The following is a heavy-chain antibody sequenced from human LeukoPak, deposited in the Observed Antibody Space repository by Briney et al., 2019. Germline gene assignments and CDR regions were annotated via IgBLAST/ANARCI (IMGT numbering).Heavy chain of an antibody. CDR3: ARTAVYCSSTSCYYYYGMDV. CDR2: INHSGST. J-gene: IGHJ6*02. V-gene: IGHV4-34*01. Sequence: SETLSLTCAVYGGSFSGYYWSWIRQPPGKGLEWIGEINHSGSTNYNPSLKSRVTISVDTSKNQFSLKLSSATAADTAVYYCARTAVYCSSTSCYYYYGMDVWGQGTTVTVSS. D-gene: IGHD2-2*01. CDR1: GGSFSGYY.